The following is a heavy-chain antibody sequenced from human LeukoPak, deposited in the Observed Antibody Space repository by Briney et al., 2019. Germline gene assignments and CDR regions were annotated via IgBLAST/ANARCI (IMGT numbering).Heavy chain of an antibody. J-gene: IGHJ4*02. CDR1: GFSFSTYW. CDR2: IHKDGRVM. D-gene: IGHD3-22*01. Sequence: GGSLRLSCAASGFSFSTYWMAWVRQAPGKGLEWVGNIHKDGRVMFSAASVKGRFTISRDNAKNSLYLDMISLRDEDTAIYYCASSHDSSGNDWGQGTLVTVTS. CDR3: ASSHDSSGND. V-gene: IGHV3-7*03.